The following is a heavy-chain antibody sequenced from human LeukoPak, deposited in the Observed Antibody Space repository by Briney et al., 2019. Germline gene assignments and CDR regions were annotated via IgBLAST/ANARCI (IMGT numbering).Heavy chain of an antibody. Sequence: SETLSLTCAVYGGSFRGYYWSWIRQPPGEGLEWIGEYSHSGSTNYNPPLKSRVTISVDTSKNQFSLKLSSVTAADTAVYYCARCRHYNYDGMDVWGKGTRVTVSS. CDR2: YSHSGST. CDR1: GGSFRGYY. CDR3: ARCRHYNYDGMDV. J-gene: IGHJ6*04. V-gene: IGHV4-34*01. D-gene: IGHD2-2*02.